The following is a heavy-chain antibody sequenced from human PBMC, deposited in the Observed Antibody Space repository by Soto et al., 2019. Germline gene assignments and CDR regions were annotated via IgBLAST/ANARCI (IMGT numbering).Heavy chain of an antibody. J-gene: IGHJ4*02. Sequence: EVQLVESGGGLVKPGGSLRLSCAASGFTFDNAWMSWVRQAPGKGLEWVGRIKSKTDGGTADYAAPVKGRFTISRDDSKITLFLQMNSLKTEDTAVYYCATDRGHMYDFDYWGQGTLVHVSS. CDR2: IKSKTDGGTA. V-gene: IGHV3-15*01. D-gene: IGHD2-8*01. CDR3: ATDRGHMYDFDY. CDR1: GFTFDNAW.